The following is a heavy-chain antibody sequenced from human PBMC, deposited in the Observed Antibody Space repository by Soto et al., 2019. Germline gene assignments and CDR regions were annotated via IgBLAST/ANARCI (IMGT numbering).Heavy chain of an antibody. D-gene: IGHD2-21*02. CDR3: AKRVRYCGGDCYSPFEY. CDR1: GFTFSSYA. Sequence: EVQLLESGGGLVQPGGSLRRSCAASGFTFSSYAISWLRKAPGKGLEWVSAISGSGGSTYYADSVKCRFTISRDNSKNTLYLQMNSLGAEDTAVYYCAKRVRYCGGDCYSPFEYWGQGTLVTVSS. J-gene: IGHJ4*02. CDR2: ISGSGGST. V-gene: IGHV3-23*01.